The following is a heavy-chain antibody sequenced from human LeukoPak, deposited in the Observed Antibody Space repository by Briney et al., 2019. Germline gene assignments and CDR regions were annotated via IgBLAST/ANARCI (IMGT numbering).Heavy chain of an antibody. J-gene: IGHJ6*02. CDR2: IWHDVSQE. CDR1: GFTLSNYV. V-gene: IGHV3-33*01. D-gene: IGHD6-19*01. Sequence: GRSLRLSCAASGFTLSNYVMYWVRQAPGQGLEWVAVIWHDVSQEYYADSVKGRFTISRDNSKNTVYLQMNSLRADDTALYYCTRRVAVTISYGMDVWGQGTTVTVSS. CDR3: TRRVAVTISYGMDV.